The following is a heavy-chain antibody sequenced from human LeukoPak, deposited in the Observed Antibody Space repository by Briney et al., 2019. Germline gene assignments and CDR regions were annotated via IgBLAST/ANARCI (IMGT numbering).Heavy chain of an antibody. CDR1: GGSISSGSYY. V-gene: IGHV4-61*02. CDR2: IHTSGST. CDR3: ARSGGYYDSSGYYSPRGFWYFDL. Sequence: PSQTLSLTCTVSGGSISSGSYYWSWIRQPAGKGLEWIGRIHTSGSTNYNPSLKSRVTISLDTSKNHFSLKLSSVTAADTAVYYCARSGGYYDSSGYYSPRGFWYFDLWGRGTLVTVSS. J-gene: IGHJ2*01. D-gene: IGHD3-22*01.